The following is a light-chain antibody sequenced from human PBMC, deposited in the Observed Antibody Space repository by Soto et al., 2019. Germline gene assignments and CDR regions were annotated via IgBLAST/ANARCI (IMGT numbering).Light chain of an antibody. V-gene: IGLV7-46*01. CDR1: TGAVTSGHY. CDR2: DTS. Sequence: QAVVTQEPSLTVSPGGTVTLTCGSSTGAVTSGHYPYWFQQKPGQAPRTLIYDTSNKHSWTPARLSGSLLGGKAALTLSGAQPEDEAEYYCLLSYSGARPYVFGTGTKVTVL. CDR3: LLSYSGARPYV. J-gene: IGLJ1*01.